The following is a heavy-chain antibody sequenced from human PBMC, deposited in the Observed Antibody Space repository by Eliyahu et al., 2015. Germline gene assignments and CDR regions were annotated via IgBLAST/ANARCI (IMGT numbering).Heavy chain of an antibody. CDR2: IFSNDEK. Sequence: QVTLKESGPVLVKPTETPTLTXTVSGFSLSNARMGVSWIRQPPGKALEWLTHIFSNDEKSYSTSLKSRLTISKDTSKSQVVLTMTNMDPVDTATYYCARIHGDFLTGRYFDYWGQGTLVTVSS. CDR3: ARIHGDFLTGRYFDY. J-gene: IGHJ4*02. CDR1: GFSLSNARMG. V-gene: IGHV2-26*01. D-gene: IGHD3/OR15-3a*01.